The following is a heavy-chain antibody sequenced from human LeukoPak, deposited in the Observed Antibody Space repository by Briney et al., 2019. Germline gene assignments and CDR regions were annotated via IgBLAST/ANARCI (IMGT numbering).Heavy chain of an antibody. Sequence: GGSLRLSCAASGFTVSSNYMNWVRQAPGKGLEWVSVMYSGGSTFYGDSVKGRFTISRDNSKNTLYLQMNSLRVEDTAVYYCARDAQATYDNAFDIWGQGTMVTVSS. CDR2: MYSGGST. J-gene: IGHJ3*02. CDR3: ARDAQATYDNAFDI. CDR1: GFTVSSNY. D-gene: IGHD2-8*01. V-gene: IGHV3-66*01.